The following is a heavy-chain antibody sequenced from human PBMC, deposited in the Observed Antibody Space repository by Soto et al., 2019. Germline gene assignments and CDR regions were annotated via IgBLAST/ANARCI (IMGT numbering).Heavy chain of an antibody. D-gene: IGHD3-9*01. CDR3: AKDAGVFSDWFPPVDY. CDR2: ISGSGGST. V-gene: IGHV3-23*01. J-gene: IGHJ4*02. Sequence: GGSLRLSCAASGFTFSSYAMSWVRQAPGKGLEWVSAISGSGGSTYYADSVKGRFTISRDNSKNTLYLQMNSLRAEDTAVYYCAKDAGVFSDWFPPVDYWGQGTLVTVSS. CDR1: GFTFSSYA.